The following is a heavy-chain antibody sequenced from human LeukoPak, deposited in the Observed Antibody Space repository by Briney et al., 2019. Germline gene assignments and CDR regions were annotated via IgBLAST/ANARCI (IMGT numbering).Heavy chain of an antibody. D-gene: IGHD6-19*01. CDR3: ATGPYSSGWYSPLPFDY. Sequence: GGSLRLSCAASGFTVSSNYMSWVRQAPGKGLEWVSFIYSGGSTYYADSVKGRFTISRDNSKNTLYLQMNSLRAEDTAVYYCATGPYSSGWYSPLPFDYWGQGTLVTVSS. V-gene: IGHV3-53*01. J-gene: IGHJ4*02. CDR2: IYSGGST. CDR1: GFTVSSNY.